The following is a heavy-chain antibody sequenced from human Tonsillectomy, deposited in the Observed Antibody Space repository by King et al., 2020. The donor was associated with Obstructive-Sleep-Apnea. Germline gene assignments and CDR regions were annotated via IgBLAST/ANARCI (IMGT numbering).Heavy chain of an antibody. CDR1: GFTLRNYG. CDR3: AREAKKWLQTAYFDL. CDR2: IWYDETKK. J-gene: IGHJ4*02. V-gene: IGHV3-33*01. D-gene: IGHD5-12*01. Sequence: VQLVESGGGVVRPSQSLRLSCATSGFTLRNYGMHWVRQAPGKGLEWVAVIWYDETKKNYADSVKGRFTISRDNSNNTLYLEMNSLRAEDTAVYYCAREAKKWLQTAYFDLWGQGTLVAVSS.